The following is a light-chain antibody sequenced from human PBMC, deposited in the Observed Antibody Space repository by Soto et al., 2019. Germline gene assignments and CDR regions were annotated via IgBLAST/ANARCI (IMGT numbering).Light chain of an antibody. V-gene: IGLV2-14*01. J-gene: IGLJ1*01. Sequence: SVLTQPASVYGSPGQSITISCTGTSSDVGGYNYVSWYQQHPGKAPKFMIYDVSNRPSGVSNRFSGSKSGNTASLTISGLQAEDEADYYCCSYTTSNTRQIVFGTGTKVTVL. CDR3: CSYTTSNTRQIV. CDR1: SSDVGGYNY. CDR2: DVS.